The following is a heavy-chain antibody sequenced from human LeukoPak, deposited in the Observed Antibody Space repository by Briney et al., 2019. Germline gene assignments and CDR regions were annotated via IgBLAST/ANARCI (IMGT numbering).Heavy chain of an antibody. CDR3: ARGPSKAAAGRMNRKNWFDP. D-gene: IGHD6-13*01. Sequence: SVKVSCKASGGTFSSYAISWVRQAPGQGLEWMGGIIPIFGTANYAQKFQGRVTITTDESTSTAYMELSSLRSEDTAVYYCARGPSKAAAGRMNRKNWFDPWGQGTLVTVSS. J-gene: IGHJ5*02. V-gene: IGHV1-69*05. CDR2: IIPIFGTA. CDR1: GGTFSSYA.